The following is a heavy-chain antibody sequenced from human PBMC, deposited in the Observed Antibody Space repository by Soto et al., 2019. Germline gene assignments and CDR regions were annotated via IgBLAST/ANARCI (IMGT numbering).Heavy chain of an antibody. D-gene: IGHD3-10*01. Sequence: ASVKVSCKASGYTFTTYGISWVRQAPGQGPEWMGWINVYNGNTKYAQKLQGRVTMTTDTSTSTAYMELRSLISDDTAVYYCARGVGSGIYYNQYNWFDPWGQGTQVTVSS. V-gene: IGHV1-18*01. CDR3: ARGVGSGIYYNQYNWFDP. J-gene: IGHJ5*02. CDR1: GYTFTTYG. CDR2: INVYNGNT.